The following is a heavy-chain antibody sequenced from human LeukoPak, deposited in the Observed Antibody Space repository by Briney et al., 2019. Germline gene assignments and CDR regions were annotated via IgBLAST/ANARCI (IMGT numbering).Heavy chain of an antibody. Sequence: GGSLRLSCAASGFTFSSYAMHWVRQAPGKGLEWVAVTSYDGSTKYYADSVKGRFTISRDNSKNTLYLQMNSLRTEDTAVYYCARDLVGGAFDIWGQGTMVTVSS. CDR1: GFTFSSYA. CDR3: ARDLVGGAFDI. V-gene: IGHV3-30-3*01. CDR2: TSYDGSTK. D-gene: IGHD1-26*01. J-gene: IGHJ3*02.